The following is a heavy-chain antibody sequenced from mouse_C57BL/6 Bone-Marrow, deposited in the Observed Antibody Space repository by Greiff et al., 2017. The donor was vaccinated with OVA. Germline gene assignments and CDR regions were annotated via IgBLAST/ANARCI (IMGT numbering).Heavy chain of an antibody. CDR1: GFSFNTYA. D-gene: IGHD1-1*01. CDR3: VRHKVLRGFDY. CDR2: IRSKSNNYAT. V-gene: IGHV10-1*01. J-gene: IGHJ2*01. Sequence: EVQRVESGGGLVQPKGSLKLSCAASGFSFNTYAMNWVRQAPGKGLEWVARIRSKSNNYATYYADSVKDRFTISRDDSESMLYLQMNNLKTEDTAMYYCVRHKVLRGFDYWGQGTTLTVSS.